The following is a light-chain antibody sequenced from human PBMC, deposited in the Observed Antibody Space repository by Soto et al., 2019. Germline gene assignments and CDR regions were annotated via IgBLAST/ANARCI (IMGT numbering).Light chain of an antibody. Sequence: QSVLTQPASVSGSPGQSITISCTGTSSDVGGYNYVSWYQQHPGKAPKLMIYEVSNRPSGVSNRFSGSKSGNTASLTISGLQAEDGADYYCSSYTSSSTRVFGGGTQVTVL. J-gene: IGLJ3*02. CDR2: EVS. CDR3: SSYTSSSTRV. V-gene: IGLV2-14*01. CDR1: SSDVGGYNY.